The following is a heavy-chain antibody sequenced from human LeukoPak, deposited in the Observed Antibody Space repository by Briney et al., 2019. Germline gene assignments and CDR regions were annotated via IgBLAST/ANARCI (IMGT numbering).Heavy chain of an antibody. J-gene: IGHJ4*02. CDR2: ISSNGGST. D-gene: IGHD1-7*01. Sequence: GGSLRLSCAASGFTFSSYAMHWVRQAPGKGLEYVSAISSNGGSTYYANSVKGRFTISRDNSKNTLYLQMGSLRAEDMAVYYCANGGIRGTTHFDYWGQGTLVTVSS. CDR3: ANGGIRGTTHFDY. CDR1: GFTFSSYA. V-gene: IGHV3-64*01.